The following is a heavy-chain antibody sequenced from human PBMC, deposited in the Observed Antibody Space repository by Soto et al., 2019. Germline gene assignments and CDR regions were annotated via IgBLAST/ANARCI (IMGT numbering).Heavy chain of an antibody. V-gene: IGHV4-61*08. CDR3: ARIPVDTYTTYCFDP. CDR1: GDSVTSGDYY. CDR2: IYYSGNT. D-gene: IGHD5-18*01. J-gene: IGHJ5*01. Sequence: QVQLQESGPGLVKPSATLSLTCTVSGDSVTSGDYYWSWIRQPPGKRLEWIGYIYYSGNTNYSPSLKSRVAISLDTSHNQFSLKLSSVTAADTAVYFCARIPVDTYTTYCFDPWGQGTLVTVSS.